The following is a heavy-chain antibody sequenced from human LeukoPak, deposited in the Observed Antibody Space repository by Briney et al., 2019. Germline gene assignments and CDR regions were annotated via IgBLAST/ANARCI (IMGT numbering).Heavy chain of an antibody. CDR2: IRYDGSNK. V-gene: IGHV3-30*02. CDR1: GFTFSSYG. CDR3: AANGGRSSSSESTFDY. J-gene: IGHJ4*02. Sequence: GGSLRLSCAASGFTFSSYGMHWVRQAPGKGLEWVAFIRYDGSNKYYTDSVKGRFTISRDNSKNTLFLQMNSLRADDTAVYYCAANGGRSSSSESTFDYWGQGTLVTVSS. D-gene: IGHD6-6*01.